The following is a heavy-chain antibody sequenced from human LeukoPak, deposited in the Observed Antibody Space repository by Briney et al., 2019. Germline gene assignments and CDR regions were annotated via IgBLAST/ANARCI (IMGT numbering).Heavy chain of an antibody. D-gene: IGHD6-13*01. V-gene: IGHV4-34*01. CDR2: IHHYGTT. Sequence: SETLSLTCAVYGGSFSGYYWSWIRQPPEKGLEWIGEIHHYGTTNYNPSLKSRVTILIDTSKIQFSLKLSSVTAADTAVYYCARTFQSTVPGIAGAGAFDYWGQGILVTVSS. J-gene: IGHJ4*02. CDR1: GGSFSGYY. CDR3: ARTFQSTVPGIAGAGAFDY.